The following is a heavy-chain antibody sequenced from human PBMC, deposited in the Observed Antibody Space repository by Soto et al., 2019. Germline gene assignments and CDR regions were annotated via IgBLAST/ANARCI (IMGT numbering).Heavy chain of an antibody. V-gene: IGHV4-34*01. J-gene: IGHJ5*02. CDR2: INHSGST. D-gene: IGHD2-2*02. CDR1: GGSFSGYY. CDR3: ARGGYCSSTSCYTGGSYCFDP. Sequence: SETLSLTCAVYGGSFSGYYWSWIRQPPGKGLEWIGEINHSGSTNYNPSLKSRVTISVDTSKNQFSLKLSSVTAADTAVYYCARGGYCSSTSCYTGGSYCFDPCGQRTLVTVFS.